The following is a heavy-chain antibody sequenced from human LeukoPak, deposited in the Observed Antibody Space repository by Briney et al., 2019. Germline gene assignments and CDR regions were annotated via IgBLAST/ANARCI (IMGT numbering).Heavy chain of an antibody. Sequence: SETLSLTCTVSGGSISSYYWSWIRQPPGKGLEWIGYIYYSGSTNYNPSLKSRVTISVDTSKNQFSLKLSSVTAADTAVYYCARGLTYYYDSSGYWIDYWGQGTLVTVSS. CDR3: ARGLTYYYDSSGYWIDY. D-gene: IGHD3-22*01. V-gene: IGHV4-59*01. CDR2: IYYSGST. CDR1: GGSISSYY. J-gene: IGHJ4*02.